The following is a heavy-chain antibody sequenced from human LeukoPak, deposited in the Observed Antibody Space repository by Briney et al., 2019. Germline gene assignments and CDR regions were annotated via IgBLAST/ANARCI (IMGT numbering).Heavy chain of an antibody. CDR3: ARGSSSSYTFDY. J-gene: IGHJ4*02. V-gene: IGHV4-34*01. CDR2: INHSGST. Sequence: SETLSLTCAVYGGSFSGYYWSWIRQPPGKGLEWIGEINHSGSTNYNPSLKSRVTISVDTSKNQFSLKLSSVTAADTAVYYCARGSSSSYTFDYWGQGTLVTVSP. CDR1: GGSFSGYY. D-gene: IGHD6-13*01.